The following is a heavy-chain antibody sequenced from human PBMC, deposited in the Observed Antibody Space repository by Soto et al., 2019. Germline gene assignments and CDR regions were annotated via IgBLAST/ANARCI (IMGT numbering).Heavy chain of an antibody. CDR1: GFTFSSYA. V-gene: IGHV3-30-3*01. CDR3: AIDLKKSSGYYWAPLRYFDY. J-gene: IGHJ4*02. Sequence: QVQLVESGGGVVQPGRSLRLSCAASGFTFSSYAMHWVRQAPGKGLEWVAVISYDGSNKYYADSVKGRFTISRDNSKNTLYLQMNSLRAEDTAVYYCAIDLKKSSGYYWAPLRYFDYWGQGTLVTVSS. D-gene: IGHD3-22*01. CDR2: ISYDGSNK.